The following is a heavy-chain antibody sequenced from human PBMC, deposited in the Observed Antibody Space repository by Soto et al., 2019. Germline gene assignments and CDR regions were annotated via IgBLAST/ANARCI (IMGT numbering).Heavy chain of an antibody. CDR3: ARRGVWSGYAFDI. D-gene: IGHD3-3*01. CDR2: IYYSGST. J-gene: IGHJ3*02. CDR1: GGSISSYY. V-gene: IGHV4-59*08. Sequence: SETLSLTCTVSGGSISSYYWSWIRQPPGKGLEWIGYIYYSGSTNYNPSLKSRVTISVDTSKNQFSLKLSSVTAADTAVYYCARRGVWSGYAFDIWGQGTMVTVSS.